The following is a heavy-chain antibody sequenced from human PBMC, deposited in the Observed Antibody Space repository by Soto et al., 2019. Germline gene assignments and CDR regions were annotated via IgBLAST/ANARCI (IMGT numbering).Heavy chain of an antibody. CDR3: ARPSEGDSNWFDP. Sequence: GGSLRLSCAASGFTFSSYWMSWVRQAPGKGLEWVANIKQDGSEKYYVDSVKGRFTISRDNAKNSLYLQMNSLRAEDTAVYYCARPSEGDSNWFDPWGQGTLVTVSS. J-gene: IGHJ5*02. V-gene: IGHV3-7*01. D-gene: IGHD2-21*02. CDR1: GFTFSSYW. CDR2: IKQDGSEK.